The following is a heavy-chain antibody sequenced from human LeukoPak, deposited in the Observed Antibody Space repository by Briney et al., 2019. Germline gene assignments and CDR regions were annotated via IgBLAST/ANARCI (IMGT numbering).Heavy chain of an antibody. Sequence: ASVKVSCKASGYTFTSYAMNWVRQAPGQGLEWMGWINPNSGGTNYAQKFQGRVTMTRDTSISTAYMELSRLRSDDTAVYYCARGGSGSYYGEGYYFDYWGQGTLVTVSS. CDR3: ARGGSGSYYGEGYYFDY. V-gene: IGHV1-2*02. CDR1: GYTFTSYA. CDR2: INPNSGGT. D-gene: IGHD1-26*01. J-gene: IGHJ4*02.